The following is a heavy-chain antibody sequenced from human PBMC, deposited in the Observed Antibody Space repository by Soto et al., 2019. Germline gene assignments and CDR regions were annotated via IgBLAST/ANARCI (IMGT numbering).Heavy chain of an antibody. D-gene: IGHD3-9*01. CDR2: IWNDGSNK. CDR1: GFTFSIYG. J-gene: IGHJ4*02. V-gene: IGHV3-33*01. CDR3: ARVGYGLLTAYFDY. Sequence: GGSLRLSCAASGFTFSIYGMHWVRQAPGKGLEWVAVIWNDGSNKYYVDSVKGRFIISRDNSKNTLYLQMNSLRAEDTAVYYCARVGYGLLTAYFDYWGQGTPVTVSS.